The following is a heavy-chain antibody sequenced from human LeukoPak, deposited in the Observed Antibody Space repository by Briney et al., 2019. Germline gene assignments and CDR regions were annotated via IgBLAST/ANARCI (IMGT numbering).Heavy chain of an antibody. J-gene: IGHJ4*02. V-gene: IGHV3-33*01. CDR2: IWLDGSAT. Sequence: GGSLRLSCAASGFGFSSYDMHWVRQAPGKGLEWVAIIWLDGSATDYGDSVKGRFTISRDNSNNTLYLQMSSLRVEDTAVYYCARDLNREDFDYWGQGTLVVVSS. CDR1: GFGFSSYD. D-gene: IGHD1-14*01. CDR3: ARDLNREDFDY.